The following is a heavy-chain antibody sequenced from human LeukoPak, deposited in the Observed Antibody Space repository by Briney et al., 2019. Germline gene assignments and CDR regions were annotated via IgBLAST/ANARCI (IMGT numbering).Heavy chain of an antibody. Sequence: GASVTVSCKASGYTFTSYNMHWVRQAPGQGLEWLGWINPNSGGTNYAQKFQGRVTMTRDTSISTAYMELSRLRSDDTAVYYCARSIQLWLNHPCDYWGQGTLVTVSS. CDR2: INPNSGGT. V-gene: IGHV1-2*02. CDR1: GYTFTSYN. D-gene: IGHD5-18*01. CDR3: ARSIQLWLNHPCDY. J-gene: IGHJ4*02.